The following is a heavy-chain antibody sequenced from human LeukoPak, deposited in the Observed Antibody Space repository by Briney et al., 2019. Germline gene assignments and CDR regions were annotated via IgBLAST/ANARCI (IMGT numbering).Heavy chain of an antibody. CDR3: AKDRYSGYVYFDY. D-gene: IGHD5-12*01. Sequence: GGSLRLSCAAPGFTFSSYTMSWVRQAPGKGLEWVSGISGSGGTTDYADSVKGRFTISRDNSKNTLYLQMNSLRAEDTAVYYCAKDRYSGYVYFDYWGQGTLVTVSS. CDR2: ISGSGGTT. CDR1: GFTFSSYT. V-gene: IGHV3-23*01. J-gene: IGHJ4*02.